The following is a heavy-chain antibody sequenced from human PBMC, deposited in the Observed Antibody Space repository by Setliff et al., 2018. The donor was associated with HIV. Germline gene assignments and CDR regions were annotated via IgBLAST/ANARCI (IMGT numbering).Heavy chain of an antibody. CDR1: GGSISSGDYH. D-gene: IGHD3-22*01. Sequence: SETLSLTCTVSGGSISSGDYHWSWIRQPPGKGLEWIGYIYYSGSTYYNPSLKSRLTISVDTSKNQFSLKLSSVTAADTAVYFCARGPGSSAYYRSTYNWFDPWGQGTLVTVSS. J-gene: IGHJ5*02. CDR2: IYYSGST. CDR3: ARGPGSSAYYRSTYNWFDP. V-gene: IGHV4-30-4*08.